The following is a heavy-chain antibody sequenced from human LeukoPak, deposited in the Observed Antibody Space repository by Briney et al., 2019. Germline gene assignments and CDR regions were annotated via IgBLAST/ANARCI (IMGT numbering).Heavy chain of an antibody. CDR1: GFTVDSNY. CDR3: ASGHIVVVTDYYYYYGMDV. V-gene: IGHV3-53*01. D-gene: IGHD2-21*02. Sequence: GGSLRLSCAASGFTVDSNYLSWVRQAPGKGLEWVSTIYTGGNTYYAASVKGRFTISRDFSKNTVFLHMNSLRAEDTAMYYCASGHIVVVTDYYYYYGMDVWGQGTTVTVSS. CDR2: IYTGGNT. J-gene: IGHJ6*02.